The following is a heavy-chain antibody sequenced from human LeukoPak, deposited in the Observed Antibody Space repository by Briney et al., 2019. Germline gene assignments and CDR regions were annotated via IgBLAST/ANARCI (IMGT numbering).Heavy chain of an antibody. V-gene: IGHV3-11*04. CDR3: AREDPYDFWSGYYTGPPDY. CDR2: ISSSGSTI. D-gene: IGHD3-3*01. Sequence: GSLXLSCAASGFTFSDYYMSWIRQAPGKGLEWVSYISSSGSTIYYADSVKGRFTISRDNAKNSLYLQMNSLRAEDTAVYYCAREDPYDFWSGYYTGPPDYWGQGTLVTVSS. J-gene: IGHJ4*02. CDR1: GFTFSDYY.